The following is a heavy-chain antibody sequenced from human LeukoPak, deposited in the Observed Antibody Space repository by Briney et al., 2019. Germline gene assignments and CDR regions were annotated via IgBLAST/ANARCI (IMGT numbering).Heavy chain of an antibody. CDR2: FHYSEST. CDR3: SRDRTTITRGAFDV. J-gene: IGHJ3*01. D-gene: IGHD4-11*01. V-gene: IGHV4-59*01. Sequence: PSETLSLTCSVSGDSIRNYYWSWLRQPPGKGLEWIGDFHYSESTNYNPSLRSRVTISGDTSRNQFSLKLSSVSAADTAVYFCSRDRTTITRGAFDVWGRGTMVTVSS. CDR1: GDSIRNYY.